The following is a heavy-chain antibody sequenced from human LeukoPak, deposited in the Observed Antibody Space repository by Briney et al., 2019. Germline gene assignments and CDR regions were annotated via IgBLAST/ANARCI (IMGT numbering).Heavy chain of an antibody. CDR3: AREYGSGSYYENWFDP. CDR1: GYTFTGYY. V-gene: IGHV1-2*06. J-gene: IGHJ5*02. CDR2: INPNSGGT. D-gene: IGHD3-10*01. Sequence: ASVTVSCKASGYTFTGYYMHWVRQAPGQGLEWMGRINPNSGGTNYAQKFQGRVTMTRDTSISTAYMELSRLRSDDTAVYYCAREYGSGSYYENWFDPWGQGTLVTVSS.